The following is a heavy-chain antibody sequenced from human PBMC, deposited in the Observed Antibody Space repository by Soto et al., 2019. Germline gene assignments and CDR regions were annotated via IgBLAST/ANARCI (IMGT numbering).Heavy chain of an antibody. V-gene: IGHV1-69*01. J-gene: IGHJ4*02. CDR1: GGTFNRYT. Sequence: QVQLVQSEAEVKKPGSSLRLSFRTSGGTFNRYTINLVRRAPGQGPERVGGILAIFEKRNYAQKFLGRVTITTGASTSTAYLELRGLTIEDTADYDCAGERASGNHDFWGQGTPVTVSS. CDR3: AGERASGNHDF. CDR2: ILAIFEKR. D-gene: IGHD1-1*01.